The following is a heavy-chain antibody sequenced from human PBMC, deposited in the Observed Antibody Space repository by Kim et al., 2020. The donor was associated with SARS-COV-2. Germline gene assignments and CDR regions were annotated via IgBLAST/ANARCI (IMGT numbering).Heavy chain of an antibody. CDR2: VNNINNP. Sequence: GGSLRLSCAASGFTFSRRAMSWVRQVPGKGLEWIASVNNINNPYYADSVKGRFTVSRDITKDTLYLQMNSLRADDTALYYCAKDHPSRGWPTFDSWGQGTLFAVSS. CDR3: AKDHPSRGWPTFDS. J-gene: IGHJ4*02. CDR1: GFTFSRRA. V-gene: IGHV3-23*05. D-gene: IGHD6-19*01.